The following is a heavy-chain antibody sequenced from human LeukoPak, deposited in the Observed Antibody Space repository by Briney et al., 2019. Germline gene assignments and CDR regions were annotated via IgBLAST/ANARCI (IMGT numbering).Heavy chain of an antibody. CDR2: ISWNSGSI. Sequence: GGSLRLSCAASGFTFDDYAMHWVRQAPGKGLEWVSGISWNSGSIGYADSVKGRFTISRDNAKNSLYLQMNSLRAEDTAMYYCATVSGGDYFDYWGQGTLVTVSS. J-gene: IGHJ4*02. CDR1: GFTFDDYA. D-gene: IGHD3-10*01. CDR3: ATVSGGDYFDY. V-gene: IGHV3-9*01.